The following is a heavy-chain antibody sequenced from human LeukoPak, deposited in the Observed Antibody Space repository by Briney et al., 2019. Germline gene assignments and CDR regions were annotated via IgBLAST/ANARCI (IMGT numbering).Heavy chain of an antibody. J-gene: IGHJ4*02. CDR1: GFPFSSHW. Sequence: GGSLRLSCVASGFPFSSHWMSWVRQAPEKGLEWVGNIKQDGSDKYHADSVKGRFTISRDNAKNSLYLQISSLRAEDTAVYYCATQTYALFDYWGQGTLVTVSS. V-gene: IGHV3-7*03. CDR2: IKQDGSDK. D-gene: IGHD2-2*01. CDR3: ATQTYALFDY.